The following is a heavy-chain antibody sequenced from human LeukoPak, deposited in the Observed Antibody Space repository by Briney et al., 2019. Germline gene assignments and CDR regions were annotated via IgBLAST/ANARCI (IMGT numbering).Heavy chain of an antibody. CDR2: VKSKTDGGTT. CDR1: GFTFSNAW. J-gene: IGHJ4*02. V-gene: IGHV3-15*01. CDR3: TTAEDSSGYLEEGFDY. D-gene: IGHD3-22*01. Sequence: KPGGSLRLSCAASGFTFSNAWMSWVREAPGKGLECVGRVKSKTDGGTTDYAAPVKGRFTISRDDSKNTQYLQMNSLKTEDTAVYYCTTAEDSSGYLEEGFDYWGQGTLVTVSS.